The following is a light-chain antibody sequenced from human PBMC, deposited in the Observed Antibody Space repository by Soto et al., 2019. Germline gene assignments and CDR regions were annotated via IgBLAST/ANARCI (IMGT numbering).Light chain of an antibody. CDR1: SSDVGSYNY. CDR3: SPYAGSFYV. Sequence: QSALTQPASVSGSPGQSITLSCTGTSSDVGSYNYVSWYQQHPGKAPKLMIHDVSYRPSGVSNRFSGSKSGNTASLTISGLQAEDEADYYCSPYAGSFYVFGTGTKVTVL. J-gene: IGLJ1*01. CDR2: DVS. V-gene: IGLV2-14*03.